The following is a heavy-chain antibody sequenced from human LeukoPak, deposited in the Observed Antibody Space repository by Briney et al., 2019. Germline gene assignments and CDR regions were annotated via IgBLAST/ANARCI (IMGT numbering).Heavy chain of an antibody. J-gene: IGHJ4*02. CDR1: GLTFSNYG. Sequence: GGSLRLSCAASGLTFSNYGMHWVRQAPGKGLEWVAFIQFDGGDIFYTDSVKGRFTISRDNSKNTLFLQMISLRTDDTAMYYCAEDQQLEPFHYWGRGTLVTVSS. CDR3: AEDQQLEPFHY. D-gene: IGHD1-1*01. V-gene: IGHV3-30*02. CDR2: IQFDGGDI.